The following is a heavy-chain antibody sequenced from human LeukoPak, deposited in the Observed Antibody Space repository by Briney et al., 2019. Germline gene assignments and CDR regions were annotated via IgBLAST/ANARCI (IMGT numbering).Heavy chain of an antibody. CDR3: VRDMPVGWSTDC. J-gene: IGHJ4*02. CDR2: VNLDGSGT. V-gene: IGHV3-74*01. CDR1: GFTFRAFW. D-gene: IGHD3-3*01. Sequence: PGGSLRLSCAASGFTFRAFWMHWVRQAPGKGLVWVSRVNLDGSGTSYADSVKGRFTISRDNAKNTLYLEMNNLRAEDTAVYYCVRDMPVGWSTDCWGQGTLVTVSS.